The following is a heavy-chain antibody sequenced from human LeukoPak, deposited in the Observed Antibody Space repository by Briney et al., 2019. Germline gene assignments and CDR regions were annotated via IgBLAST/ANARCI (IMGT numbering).Heavy chain of an antibody. V-gene: IGHV4-34*01. CDR1: GGSFSGYY. J-gene: IGHJ6*02. CDR2: INHSGST. D-gene: IGHD2-8*01. Sequence: SETLSLTCAVYGGSFSGYYWSWIRQPPGKGLEWIGEINHSGSTNYNPSLKSRVTISVDTSKNQFSLKLSSVTAADTAVYYCAKPVRPSVKPYYYYGMDVWGQGTTVTVSS. CDR3: AKPVRPSVKPYYYYGMDV.